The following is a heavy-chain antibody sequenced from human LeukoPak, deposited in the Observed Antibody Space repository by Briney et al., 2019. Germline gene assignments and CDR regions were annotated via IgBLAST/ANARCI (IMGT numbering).Heavy chain of an antibody. J-gene: IGHJ4*02. D-gene: IGHD2-2*01. Sequence: SGGSLRLSCAASGFTFTDYGMHWVRQAPGKGLEWVAVISYDGSNKYYADSVRGQFTISRDNSKNTLYLQMNSLRAEDTAVYFCARSGCSSTSCYSDYWGQGTLVTVSS. CDR3: ARSGCSSTSCYSDY. CDR2: ISYDGSNK. CDR1: GFTFTDYG. V-gene: IGHV3-30*03.